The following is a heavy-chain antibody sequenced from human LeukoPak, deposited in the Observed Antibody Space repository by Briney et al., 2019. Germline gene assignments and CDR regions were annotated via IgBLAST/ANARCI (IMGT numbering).Heavy chain of an antibody. CDR1: GGSFSGPY. V-gene: IGHV4-34*01. D-gene: IGHD3-22*01. J-gene: IGHJ4*02. CDR3: ARRPPYSSGYYPRDRALATDFDF. Sequence: SETLSLTCGVYGGSFSGPYWSWIRQPPGKGLEWIGDINHSGSTNYNPSLKSRVTISVDTSKNQFSLKVTSVTAADTAVYYCARRPPYSSGYYPRDRALATDFDFWGQGTLVTVSS. CDR2: INHSGST.